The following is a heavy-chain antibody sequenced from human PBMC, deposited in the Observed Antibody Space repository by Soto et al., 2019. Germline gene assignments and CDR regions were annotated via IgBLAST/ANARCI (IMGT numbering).Heavy chain of an antibody. V-gene: IGHV3-30-3*01. J-gene: IGHJ4*02. Sequence: GGSLRLSCAASALTFSSYAMHWVRQAPGKGLEWVAFISYDGTNEFYADSVKGRFTISRDNSKNTLYLQMNSLRAEDTAVYYCARGGPSGSYFDYWGQGTLVTVSS. CDR3: ARGGPSGSYFDY. CDR2: ISYDGTNE. D-gene: IGHD3-10*01. CDR1: ALTFSSYA.